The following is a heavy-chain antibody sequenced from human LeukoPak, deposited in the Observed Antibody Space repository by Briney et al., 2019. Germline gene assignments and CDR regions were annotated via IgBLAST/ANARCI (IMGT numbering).Heavy chain of an antibody. V-gene: IGHV1-18*01. CDR2: ISAYNGNT. CDR1: GYTFTSYG. J-gene: IGHJ6*03. Sequence: ASVKVSCKASGYTFTSYGISWVRQAPGQGLEWMGWISAYNGNTNYAQKLQGRVTMTTDTSTSTAYMELRSLRSDDTAVYYCARVSKFSYYYYYMDVWGKGTTVTVSS. D-gene: IGHD2-2*01. CDR3: ARVSKFSYYYYYMDV.